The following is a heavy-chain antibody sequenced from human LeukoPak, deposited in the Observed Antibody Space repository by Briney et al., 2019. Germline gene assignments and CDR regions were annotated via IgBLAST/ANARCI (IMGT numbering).Heavy chain of an antibody. J-gene: IGHJ4*02. CDR3: VRENYSSGWYGIIDY. V-gene: IGHV4-59*01. D-gene: IGHD6-19*01. CDR1: GGSISNYY. CDR2: IYYSGNT. Sequence: SETLSLTCTVSGGSISNYYWSWIRQPPGKGLEWIGYIYYSGNTNYNPSPKSRVTISVDTSKNQFSLKLSSVTAADTAVYYCVRENYSSGWYGIIDYWGQGTLVTVSS.